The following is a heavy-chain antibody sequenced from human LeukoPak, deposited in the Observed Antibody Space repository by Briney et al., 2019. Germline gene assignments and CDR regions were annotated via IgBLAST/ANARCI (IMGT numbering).Heavy chain of an antibody. D-gene: IGHD6-6*01. CDR2: ISSSSSYI. CDR1: GFTFSSYS. V-gene: IGHV3-21*01. J-gene: IGHJ4*02. Sequence: PGGSLRLSCAASGFTFSSYSMNWVRQAPGKGLEWVSSISSSSSYIYYADSVKGRFTISRDNAKNTLYLQMSSLRAEDTAVYYCAKEYGYSSSPLDYWGQGTLVTVSS. CDR3: AKEYGYSSSPLDY.